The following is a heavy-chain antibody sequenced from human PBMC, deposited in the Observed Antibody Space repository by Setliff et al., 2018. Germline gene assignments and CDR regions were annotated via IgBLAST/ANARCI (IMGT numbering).Heavy chain of an antibody. CDR2: ISSRSSTI. J-gene: IGHJ4*02. CDR3: ARGRLGWLRPIDY. CDR1: GFTFSSYW. D-gene: IGHD5-12*01. V-gene: IGHV3-48*04. Sequence: PGGSLRLSCVGSGFTFSSYWMSWVRQAPGKGLEWVSYISSRSSTIYYADSVKGRFTISRDNAKNSLYLQMNSLRVEDTAVYYCARGRLGWLRPIDYWGQGTLVTAPQ.